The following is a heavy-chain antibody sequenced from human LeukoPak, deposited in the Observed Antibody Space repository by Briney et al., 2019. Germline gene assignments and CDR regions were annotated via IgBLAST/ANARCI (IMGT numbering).Heavy chain of an antibody. J-gene: IGHJ4*02. CDR1: GYTLTELS. V-gene: IGHV1-24*01. D-gene: IGHD6-19*01. Sequence: GASVKVSCKVSGYTLTELSMHWVRQAPGKGLEWMGGFDPEDGETIYAQKFQGRVTMTEDTSTSTVYMELRSLRSDDTAVYYCARDPSNSSGRNVLFDFWGQGTLVTVSS. CDR3: ARDPSNSSGRNVLFDF. CDR2: FDPEDGET.